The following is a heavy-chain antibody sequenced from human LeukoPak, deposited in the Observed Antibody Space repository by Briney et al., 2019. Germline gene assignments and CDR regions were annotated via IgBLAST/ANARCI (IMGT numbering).Heavy chain of an antibody. Sequence: SGGSLRLSCAASGFTFSSYEMNWVRQAPGKGLEWVSYISSSGSTIYYAASVKGRFTISRDNAKNSLYLQMSSLRAEDTAVYYCAELGITMIGGVWGKGTTVTISS. V-gene: IGHV3-48*03. CDR1: GFTFSSYE. D-gene: IGHD3-10*02. CDR3: AELGITMIGGV. CDR2: ISSSGSTI. J-gene: IGHJ6*04.